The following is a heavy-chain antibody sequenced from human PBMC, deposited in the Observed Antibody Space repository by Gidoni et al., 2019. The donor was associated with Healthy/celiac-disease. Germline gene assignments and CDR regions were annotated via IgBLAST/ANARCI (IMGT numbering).Heavy chain of an antibody. J-gene: IGHJ6*02. Sequence: QVQLQESGPGLVKPSGTLSLTCAVSGGSISSSNWWSWVRQHPGKGLEWIGEIYHSGSTNYNPPLKSRVTISVDKSKNQFSLKLSSVTAADTAVYYCARVYAGNTIFGVGDGGMDVWGQGTTVTVSS. CDR2: IYHSGST. CDR1: GGSISSSNW. V-gene: IGHV4-4*02. D-gene: IGHD3-3*01. CDR3: ARVYAGNTIFGVGDGGMDV.